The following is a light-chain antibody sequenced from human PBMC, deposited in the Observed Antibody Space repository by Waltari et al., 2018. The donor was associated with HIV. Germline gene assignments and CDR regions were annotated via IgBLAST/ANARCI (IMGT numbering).Light chain of an antibody. Sequence: QSALTQPASVSGSLGPSNSISCSGSSSDLGLYNLVSWYQVSPGKAPKLIIHEVNKRPSGVSDRFSGSKSGKTASLTISGLQTEDEADYYCCSYAGDSNYVFGTGTKVTVL. CDR2: EVN. V-gene: IGLV2-23*02. J-gene: IGLJ1*01. CDR3: CSYAGDSNYV. CDR1: SSDLGLYNL.